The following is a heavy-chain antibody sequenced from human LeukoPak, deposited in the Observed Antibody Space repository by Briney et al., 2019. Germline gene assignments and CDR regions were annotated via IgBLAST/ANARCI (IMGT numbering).Heavy chain of an antibody. CDR3: AREEYEEMSTTDFDY. CDR1: GYNFIDYY. D-gene: IGHD5-24*01. V-gene: IGHV1-2*02. J-gene: IGHJ4*02. CDR2: IHPNSGGR. Sequence: ASVKVSCKASGYNFIDYYMHWVRQAPGLELEWLGWIHPNSGGRNYAQKLQGRVTMTGDTSINTAFMELSRLTFDDTAVYYCAREEYEEMSTTDFDYWGQGTLVTVSS.